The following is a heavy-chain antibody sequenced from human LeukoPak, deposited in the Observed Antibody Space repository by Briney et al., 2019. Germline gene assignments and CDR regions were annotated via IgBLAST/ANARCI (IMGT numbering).Heavy chain of an antibody. CDR1: GGSISSYY. V-gene: IGHV4-59*01. J-gene: IGHJ4*02. Sequence: SETLSLTCTVSGGSISSYYWSWIRQPPGKGLEWIGYIYYSGSTNYNPSLKSRVTISVDTSKNQFSLKLSSVTAADTAVYYCARGESRIAARLKTYYFDYWGQGTLVTVSS. D-gene: IGHD6-6*01. CDR3: ARGESRIAARLKTYYFDY. CDR2: IYYSGST.